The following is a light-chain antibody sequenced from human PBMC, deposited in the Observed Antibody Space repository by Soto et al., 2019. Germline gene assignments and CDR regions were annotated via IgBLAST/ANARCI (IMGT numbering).Light chain of an antibody. CDR3: QRYNSYYRT. Sequence: DIQMTQSPSTLSASVGDSVTITCRASQNVNNWVAWYQQKPGKAPRFLIYDASSLESGVPSRFSGSGSGTDFTLTISSLQPDDFATYYCQRYNSYYRTFGQGTKVEIK. CDR2: DAS. CDR1: QNVNNW. J-gene: IGKJ1*01. V-gene: IGKV1-5*01.